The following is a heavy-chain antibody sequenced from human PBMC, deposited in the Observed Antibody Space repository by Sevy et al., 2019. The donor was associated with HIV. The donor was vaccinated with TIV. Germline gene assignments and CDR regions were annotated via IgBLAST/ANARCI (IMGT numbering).Heavy chain of an antibody. CDR1: GGSISSVNW. Sequence: KQSQTLSLTCAVSGGSISSVNWWHWVRQLPGKGLEWIGEIYHSGYTNYNPSLKSRVTISVDNSKNQFSLKLSFVTAADTAVYYCARGGETPRGFDPWGQGSLVTVSS. CDR3: ARGGETPRGFDP. CDR2: IYHSGYT. V-gene: IGHV4-4*02. D-gene: IGHD3-16*01. J-gene: IGHJ5*02.